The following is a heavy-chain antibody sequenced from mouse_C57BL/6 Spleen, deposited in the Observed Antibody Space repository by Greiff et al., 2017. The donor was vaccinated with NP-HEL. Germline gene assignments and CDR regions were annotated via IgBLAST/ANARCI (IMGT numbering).Heavy chain of an antibody. V-gene: IGHV5-4*01. CDR3: ARERAIYYDYDRYFDV. D-gene: IGHD2-4*01. J-gene: IGHJ1*03. Sequence: DVHLVESGGGLVKPGGSLKLSCAASGFTFSSYAMSWVRQTPEKRLEWVATISDGGSYTYYPDNVKGRFTISRDNDKNNLYLQMSHLKSEDTAMYYCARERAIYYDYDRYFDVWGTGTTVTVSS. CDR1: GFTFSSYA. CDR2: ISDGGSYT.